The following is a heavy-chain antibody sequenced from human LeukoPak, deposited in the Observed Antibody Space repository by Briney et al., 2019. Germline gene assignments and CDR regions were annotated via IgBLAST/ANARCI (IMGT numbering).Heavy chain of an antibody. J-gene: IGHJ4*02. D-gene: IGHD6-6*01. CDR2: IYSGGST. V-gene: IGHV3-53*01. Sequence: GGSLRLSCAASGFTFSDYYMSWIRQAPGKGLEWVSVIYSGGSTYYADSVKGRFTISRDNSKNTLYLQMNSLRAEDTAVYYCAREASSSSAYWGQGTLVTVSS. CDR3: AREASSSSAY. CDR1: GFTFSDYY.